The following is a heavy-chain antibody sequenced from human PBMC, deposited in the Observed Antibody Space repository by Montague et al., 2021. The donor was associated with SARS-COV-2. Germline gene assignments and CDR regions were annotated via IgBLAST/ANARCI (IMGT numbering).Heavy chain of an antibody. J-gene: IGHJ6*02. Sequence: SLRLSYAASGFTFSSYGMHWVRQAPGKGLEWVAVIWYDGSNKYYADSVKGRFTISRDNSKNTLYLQMNSLRAEDTAVYYCARSVSYYYGMDVWGQGTTVTVSS. CDR2: IWYDGSNK. CDR1: GFTFSSYG. V-gene: IGHV3-33*01. CDR3: ARSVSYYYGMDV.